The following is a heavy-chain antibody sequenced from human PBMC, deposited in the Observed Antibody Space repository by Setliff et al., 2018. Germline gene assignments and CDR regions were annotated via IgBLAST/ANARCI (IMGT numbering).Heavy chain of an antibody. CDR3: ARTCSGSGCYAGLES. V-gene: IGHV3-33*08. CDR1: GFTLTNAW. J-gene: IGHJ4*02. Sequence: GGSLRLSCTASGFTLTNAWINWVRQAPGKGLEWVAVIWDDGGNKYHADSVKGRFTISRDNSKNTLYLQMNSLRPEDTAVYYCARTCSGSGCYAGLESWGQGTLVTVSS. CDR2: IWDDGGNK. D-gene: IGHD2-15*01.